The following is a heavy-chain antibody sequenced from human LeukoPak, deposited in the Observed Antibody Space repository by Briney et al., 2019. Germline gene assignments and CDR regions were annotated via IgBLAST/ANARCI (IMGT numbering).Heavy chain of an antibody. V-gene: IGHV4-30-4*01. Sequence: KPSETLSLTCTVSGGSISSSSYYWSWIRQPPGKGLEWIGYIYYSGSTYYNPSLKSRVTISVDTSKNQFSLKLSSVTAADTAVYYCASGWRNLHDLDYWGQGTLVTVSS. J-gene: IGHJ4*02. CDR2: IYYSGST. D-gene: IGHD6-19*01. CDR3: ASGWRNLHDLDY. CDR1: GGSISSSSYY.